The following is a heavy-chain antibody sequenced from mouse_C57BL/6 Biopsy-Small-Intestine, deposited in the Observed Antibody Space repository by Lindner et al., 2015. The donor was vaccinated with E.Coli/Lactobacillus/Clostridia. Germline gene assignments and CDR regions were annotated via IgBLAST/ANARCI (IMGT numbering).Heavy chain of an antibody. CDR2: IYPGSGNT. J-gene: IGHJ4*01. Sequence: VQLQESGPELVRPGASVKISCKASGYTFSDYHINWMKQRPGQGLGWIGWIYPGSGNTKYNERFKGKATLTVDTSSSPVYMQLSSLTSEDSAVYFCARMGRLLDYWGQGTSVTVSS. D-gene: IGHD2-2*01. CDR3: ARMGRLLDY. CDR1: GYTFSDYH. V-gene: IGHV1-84*01.